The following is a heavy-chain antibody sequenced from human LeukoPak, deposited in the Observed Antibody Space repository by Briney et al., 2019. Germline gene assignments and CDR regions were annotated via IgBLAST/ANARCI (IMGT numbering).Heavy chain of an antibody. J-gene: IGHJ4*02. V-gene: IGHV3-21*01. CDR1: GFTFSSYS. D-gene: IGHD3/OR15-3a*01. Sequence: GGSLRLSCAASGFTFSSYSXTWVRQAXXXGLEWVSSISSSSSYIYYADSVKGRFTISRDNAKNSLYLQMNSLRAEDTAVYYCSRWTFDYWGQGTLVTVSS. CDR2: ISSSSSYI. CDR3: SRWTFDY.